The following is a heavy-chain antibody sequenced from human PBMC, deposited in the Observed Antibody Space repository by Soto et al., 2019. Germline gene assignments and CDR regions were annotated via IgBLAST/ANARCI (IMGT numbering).Heavy chain of an antibody. CDR3: ARGGDYFDYGMDV. J-gene: IGHJ6*02. CDR1: GGSISSGGYY. CDR2: IYYSGST. V-gene: IGHV4-31*03. Sequence: QGQLQESGPGLVKPSQTLSLTCTVSGGSISSGGYYWSWIRQYPGMGLEWIGYIYYSGSTYYNPSIQRRFPRSVDTSKIQVSLKLSSVTAADTAVYYGARGGDYFDYGMDVWGQGTTVTVSS.